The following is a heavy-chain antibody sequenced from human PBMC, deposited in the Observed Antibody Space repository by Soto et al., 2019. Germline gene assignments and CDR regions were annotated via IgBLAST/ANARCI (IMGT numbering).Heavy chain of an antibody. D-gene: IGHD3-10*01. CDR3: TTSYGSGSYYYYYGMDV. CDR1: GFTFSNAW. J-gene: IGHJ6*02. CDR2: IKSKADGGTT. Sequence: GGSLRLSCAASGFTFSNAWMSWVRQAPGKGLEWVGRIKSKADGGTTDYAAPVKGRFTISRDDSKNTLYLQMNSLKTEDTAVYYCTTSYGSGSYYYYYGMDVWGQGTTVTVSS. V-gene: IGHV3-15*01.